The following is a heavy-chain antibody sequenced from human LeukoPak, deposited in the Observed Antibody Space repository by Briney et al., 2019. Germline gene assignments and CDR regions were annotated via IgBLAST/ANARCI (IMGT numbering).Heavy chain of an antibody. J-gene: IGHJ6*02. V-gene: IGHV1-2*04. CDR3: ARDKYSGAYYYGMDV. CDR2: INPNSGGT. Sequence: ASVKVSCKASGYTFTGYYVHWVRQAPGQGLEWMGWINPNSGGTNYAQKFQGWVTMTRDTSISTAYMELSRLRSDDTAVYYCARDKYSGAYYYGMDVWGQGTTVTVSS. D-gene: IGHD1-26*01. CDR1: GYTFTGYY.